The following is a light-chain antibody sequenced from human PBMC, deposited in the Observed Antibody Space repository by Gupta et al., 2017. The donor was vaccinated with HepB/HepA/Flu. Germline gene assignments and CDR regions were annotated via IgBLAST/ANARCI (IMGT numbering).Light chain of an antibody. V-gene: IGKV1-39*01. CDR1: QDIIKY. CDR2: AAS. Sequence: EIQITKSPSSLSASVGDTVTITCRTSQDIIKYLSLYQQKPGKAPKLLIYAASNLRSGVPSRFSGSGFGTDFTLTISSLQPEDFATYYCQHGHSTPTFGGGTEVDIK. CDR3: QHGHSTPT. J-gene: IGKJ4*01.